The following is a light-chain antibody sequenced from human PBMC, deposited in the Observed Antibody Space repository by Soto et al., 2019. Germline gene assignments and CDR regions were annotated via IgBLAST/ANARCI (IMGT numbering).Light chain of an antibody. CDR3: TYYTSSSTVV. Sequence: QSALTQPASVSGSPGQSITISCTGTSSDVGGYNYVSWYQHHPGKAPNLMIYDIGNRPSGVSNRFSGSKSGNTASLTIAGLQAEDEADYYFTYYTSSSTVVFGGGTKLTV. J-gene: IGLJ2*01. V-gene: IGLV2-14*03. CDR1: SSDVGGYNY. CDR2: DIG.